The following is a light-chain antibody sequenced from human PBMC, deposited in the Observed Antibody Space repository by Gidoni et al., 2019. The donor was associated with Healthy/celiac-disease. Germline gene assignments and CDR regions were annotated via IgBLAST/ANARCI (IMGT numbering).Light chain of an antibody. CDR2: DAS. Sequence: DIQMTQSPSSLSASVGDRVTITCQASQDISNHLNWYQQKPGKAPKLLIYDASNLETGVPSRFSGSGSGTDFTFTISSLQPEDIATYYCQQYDNLPYTFXXXTKLEIK. CDR1: QDISNH. V-gene: IGKV1-33*01. J-gene: IGKJ2*01. CDR3: QQYDNLPYT.